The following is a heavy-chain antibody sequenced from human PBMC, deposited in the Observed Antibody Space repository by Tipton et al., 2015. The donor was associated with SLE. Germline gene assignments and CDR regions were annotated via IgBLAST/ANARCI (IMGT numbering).Heavy chain of an antibody. D-gene: IGHD3-9*01. J-gene: IGHJ6*03. CDR2: INHSGST. CDR3: ARSYFDDRRPRYYYMDV. V-gene: IGHV4-34*01. Sequence: TLSLTCAVYGGSFSGYYWSWIRQPPEKGLEWIGEINHSGSTNYNPSLKSRVTISVDTSKNQFSLKLSSVTAADTAVYYCARSYFDDRRPRYYYMDVWGKGTTVTVSS. CDR1: GGSFSGYY.